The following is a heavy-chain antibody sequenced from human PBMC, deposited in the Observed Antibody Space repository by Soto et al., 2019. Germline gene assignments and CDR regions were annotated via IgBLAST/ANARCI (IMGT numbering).Heavy chain of an antibody. CDR3: ARSRSGAVADSFDF. Sequence: GGPLRLSCAASGFSFSRYAIHWVRQAPGKGLEWVAVISKDGSHKYYLDSVKGRFTISRDNSKNILYLQMNSLRDEDTAVYYCARSRSGAVADSFDFWGQGTLVTVSS. J-gene: IGHJ4*02. V-gene: IGHV3-30*04. D-gene: IGHD3-10*01. CDR1: GFSFSRYA. CDR2: ISKDGSHK.